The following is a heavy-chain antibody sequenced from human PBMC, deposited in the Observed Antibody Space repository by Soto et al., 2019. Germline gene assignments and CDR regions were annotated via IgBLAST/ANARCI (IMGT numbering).Heavy chain of an antibody. V-gene: IGHV5-10-1*01. Sequence: GEPLKISREGSGYSFTSYWISWVRQMPGKGLEWMGRIDPSDSYTNYSPSFQGHVTISADKSISTAYLQWSSLKASDTAMYYCARGPPGGARSQDYYYYAMYVWGQGDTLHVSS. CDR2: IDPSDSYT. J-gene: IGHJ6*02. D-gene: IGHD3-16*01. CDR1: GYSFTSYW. CDR3: ARGPPGGARSQDYYYYAMYV.